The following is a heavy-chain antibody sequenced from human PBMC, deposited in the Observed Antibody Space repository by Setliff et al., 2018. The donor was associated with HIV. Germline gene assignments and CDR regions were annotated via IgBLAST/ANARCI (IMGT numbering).Heavy chain of an antibody. CDR1: GFTFEDYG. D-gene: IGHD6-13*01. Sequence: GSLRLSCAVSGFTFEDYGMSWVRQAPGKGLVWVSRINSDGSSTSYADSVKGRFTISRDNSKNTLYLQMNSLRGEDTAVYYCAKDRGSTWYGPIDYWGQGTLVTVSS. CDR2: INSDGSST. CDR3: AKDRGSTWYGPIDY. V-gene: IGHV3-74*01. J-gene: IGHJ4*02.